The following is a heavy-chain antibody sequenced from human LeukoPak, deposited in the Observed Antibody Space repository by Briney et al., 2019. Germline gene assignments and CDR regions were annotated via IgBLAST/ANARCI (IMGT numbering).Heavy chain of an antibody. V-gene: IGHV3-23*01. CDR2: LSGSGTKT. J-gene: IGHJ1*01. Sequence: GGSLRLSCAASGFTFSSYWMSWVRQAPGMGLEWVSALSGSGTKTYYADSMKGRFTISRDNSKTTLYLQVNSLRAEDTAVYYCAKHPDVGSYYYFQHWGQGTLVTVSS. CDR1: GFTFSSYW. CDR3: AKHPDVGSYYYFQH. D-gene: IGHD3-10*01.